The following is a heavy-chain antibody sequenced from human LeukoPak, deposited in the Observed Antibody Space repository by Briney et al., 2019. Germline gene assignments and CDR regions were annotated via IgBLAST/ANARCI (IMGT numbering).Heavy chain of an antibody. V-gene: IGHV4-61*02. CDR2: IYTSGST. Sequence: KASETLSLTCTVSGGSISSGSYYWSWIRQPAGKGLEWIGRIYTSGSTNYNPSLKSRVTISVDTSKNQFSLKLSSVTAVDTAVYYCAAQYYYDSSGYSYFDYWGQGTLVTVSS. D-gene: IGHD3-22*01. CDR3: AAQYYYDSSGYSYFDY. CDR1: GGSISSGSYY. J-gene: IGHJ4*02.